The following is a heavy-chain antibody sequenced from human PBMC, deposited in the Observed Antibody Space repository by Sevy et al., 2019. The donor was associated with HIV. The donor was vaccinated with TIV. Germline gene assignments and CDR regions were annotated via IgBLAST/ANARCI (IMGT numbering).Heavy chain of an antibody. D-gene: IGHD1-1*01. V-gene: IGHV3-33*01. Sequence: GGSLRLSCAASGFTFSSYGMHWVRQAPGKGLEWVAVIWYDGSNKYYAYSVKGRFTISRDNSKNTLYLQMNSLRAEDTAVYYCAREWKGGLNWFDPWGQGTPVTVSS. CDR2: IWYDGSNK. CDR1: GFTFSSYG. CDR3: AREWKGGLNWFDP. J-gene: IGHJ5*02.